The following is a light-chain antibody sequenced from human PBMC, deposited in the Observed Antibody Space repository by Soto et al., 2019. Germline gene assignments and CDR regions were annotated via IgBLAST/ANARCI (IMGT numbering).Light chain of an antibody. CDR1: QSVSSN. CDR3: QQYNNWPLTWT. CDR2: GAS. V-gene: IGKV3-15*01. Sequence: EIVVTPAPETPSVSPGARATLSCRAGQSVSSNLAWYQQKPGQAPRLLIYGASTSATGIPARFSGSGSGTEFTLTISSLQSEDFAVYYCQQYNNWPLTWTFGQGTKVDIK. J-gene: IGKJ1*01.